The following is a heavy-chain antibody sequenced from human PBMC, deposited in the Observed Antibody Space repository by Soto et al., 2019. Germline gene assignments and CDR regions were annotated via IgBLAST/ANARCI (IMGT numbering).Heavy chain of an antibody. CDR2: IGIRESTT. CDR3: VRARLVHYHTSGSLP. D-gene: IGHD3-9*01. J-gene: IGHJ4*02. Sequence: PGGSLRLSCAASGVTFSSFDMNWVRQAPGKGLEWVSFIGIRESTTFYADSVKGRFTISRENANSSLFLQMKSLRVEDAAVYYCVRARLVHYHTSGSLPWGQATLVTVSS. V-gene: IGHV3-48*03. CDR1: GVTFSSFD.